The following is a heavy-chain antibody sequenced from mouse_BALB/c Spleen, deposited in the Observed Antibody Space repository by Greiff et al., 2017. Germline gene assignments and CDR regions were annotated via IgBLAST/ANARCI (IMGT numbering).Heavy chain of an antibody. CDR1: GFTFSSYG. J-gene: IGHJ4*01. D-gene: IGHD2-4*01. CDR2: ISSGGSYT. Sequence: EVMLVESGGDLVKPGGSLKLSCAASGFTFSSYGMSWVRQTPDKRLEWVATISSGGSYTYYPDSVKGRFTISRDNAKNTLYLQMSSLKSEDTAMYYCARRSLLLRYERYAMDYWGQGTSVTVSS. CDR3: ARRSLLLRYERYAMDY. V-gene: IGHV5-6*02.